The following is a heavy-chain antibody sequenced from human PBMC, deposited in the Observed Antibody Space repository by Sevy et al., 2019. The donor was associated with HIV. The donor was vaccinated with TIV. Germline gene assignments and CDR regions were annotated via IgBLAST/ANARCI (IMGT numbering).Heavy chain of an antibody. V-gene: IGHV3-30*18. CDR2: ISYDGSNK. CDR3: AKGIAAASDY. D-gene: IGHD6-13*01. J-gene: IGHJ4*02. CDR1: GFTFSSYG. Sequence: GGSLRLSCAASGFTFSSYGMHWVRQAPGKGLEWVAVISYDGSNKYYADSVKGRFTISRENSKNTLYLQMNSLRAEDTAVYYCAKGIAAASDYWGQGTLVTVSS.